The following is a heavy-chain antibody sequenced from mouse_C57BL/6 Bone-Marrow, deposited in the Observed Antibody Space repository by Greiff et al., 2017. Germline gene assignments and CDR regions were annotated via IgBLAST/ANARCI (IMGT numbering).Heavy chain of an antibody. CDR2: IYTGGGYT. CDR3: ARYGSSWYFDV. J-gene: IGHJ1*03. D-gene: IGHD2-2*01. CDR1: GYTFTNYW. Sequence: VQLVESGAELVRPGPSVKMSCKASGYTFTNYWIGWAKQRPGHGLEWIGDIYTGGGYTNYNEKLKGKATLYADKSSSTAYMQFSSLTSEDSSIYYCARYGSSWYFDVWGTGTTVSVTS. V-gene: IGHV1-63*01.